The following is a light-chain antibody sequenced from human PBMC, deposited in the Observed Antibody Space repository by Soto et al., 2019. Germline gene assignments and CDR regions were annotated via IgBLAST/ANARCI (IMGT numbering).Light chain of an antibody. CDR3: HHFGSLPET. V-gene: IGKV3-20*01. J-gene: IGKJ1*01. CDR1: QSVASSY. Sequence: EVVLTQSPGTLSLSPGERVTLSCRASQSVASSYLAWYQQKPGRAPRLLFYSASSRATGIPDRLSGSGSGTDFTLTISRLETADFAVYYCHHFGSLPETFGQGTNVE. CDR2: SAS.